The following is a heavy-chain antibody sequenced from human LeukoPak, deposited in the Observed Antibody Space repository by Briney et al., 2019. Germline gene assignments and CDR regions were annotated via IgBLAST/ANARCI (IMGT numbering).Heavy chain of an antibody. D-gene: IGHD4-17*01. CDR2: IDPSDSYI. CDR1: GYSFTNYW. CDR3: ARVRVTTSLYYYYGFDV. Sequence: GESLKISCKGSGYSFTNYWISWVRQMPGKGLERMGRIDPSDSYINYSPSFQGHVTISADKSISTAYLQWSSLKASDTAIYYCARVRVTTSLYYYYGFDVWGQGTTVTVSS. V-gene: IGHV5-10-1*01. J-gene: IGHJ6*02.